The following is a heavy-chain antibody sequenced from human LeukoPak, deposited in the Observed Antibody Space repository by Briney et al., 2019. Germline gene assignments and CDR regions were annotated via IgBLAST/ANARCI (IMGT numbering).Heavy chain of an antibody. V-gene: IGHV5-51*01. CDR2: IYPGDSDT. Sequence: GESLKIYRKGSGYSLKSYWIGWVRQMPGKGMEWVGIIYPGDSDTRYSPSFQGQVTISADKSISTAYLQWSSLKASDTAMYYCARQYYYGSAGGYYYGMDVWGKGTTVTVSS. J-gene: IGHJ6*04. CDR3: ARQYYYGSAGGYYYGMDV. CDR1: GYSLKSYW. D-gene: IGHD3-10*01.